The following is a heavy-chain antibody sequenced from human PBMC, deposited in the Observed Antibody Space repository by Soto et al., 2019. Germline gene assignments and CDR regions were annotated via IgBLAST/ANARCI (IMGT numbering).Heavy chain of an antibody. CDR2: VYYSGST. J-gene: IGHJ4*02. Sequence: SETLSLTCTVSGGSISSRNYYWGWIRQPPGKGLEWIGSVYYSGSTYYTPSLKSRVTISVDTSKNQFSLELNSVTAADTAVYYCARGRRPYTLLSTTEEVARDYFDYWGQGTLVTVSS. CDR1: GGSISSRNYY. CDR3: ARGRRPYTLLSTTEEVARDYFDY. V-gene: IGHV4-39*01. D-gene: IGHD5-12*01.